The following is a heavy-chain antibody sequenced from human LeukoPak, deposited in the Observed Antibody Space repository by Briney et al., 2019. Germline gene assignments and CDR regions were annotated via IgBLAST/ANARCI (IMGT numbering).Heavy chain of an antibody. CDR1: GFXFSSYG. J-gene: IGHJ6*02. Sequence: PGGSLRLSCAASGFXFSSYGMHWVRQAPGKGLEWVAVIWYDGSNKYYADSVKGRFTISRDNSKNTLYLQMSSLRAEDTAVYYCARDKRSYYYYYAMDVWGQGTTVTVSS. V-gene: IGHV3-33*01. CDR2: IWYDGSNK. CDR3: ARDKRSYYYYYAMDV. D-gene: IGHD1-1*01.